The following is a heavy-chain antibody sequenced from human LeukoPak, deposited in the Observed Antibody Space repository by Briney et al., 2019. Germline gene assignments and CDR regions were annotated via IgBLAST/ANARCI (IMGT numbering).Heavy chain of an antibody. CDR2: SGRSGTTI. V-gene: IGHV3-11*04. D-gene: IGHD5-18*01. J-gene: IGHJ2*01. CDR3: ARVPGYSSGNWYFAT. Sequence: SGGNLTLSASASAFTFANYCMTWLAQAPGKGREGGSYSGRSGTTILYADSVQGRFSISRDNARSSLDPQMNSLRAEDTAVYSCARVPGYSSGNWYFATWGRGTLVTASS. CDR1: AFTFANYC.